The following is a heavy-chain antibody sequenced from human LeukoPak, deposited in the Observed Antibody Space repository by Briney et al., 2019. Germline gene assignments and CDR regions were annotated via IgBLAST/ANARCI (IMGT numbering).Heavy chain of an antibody. Sequence: GGSLRLSCAVSGFTFSDYEMNWVRQAPGKGLEWVSYISSSGRKIYYADSVKGRFTISRDNAKNSLYLQMNSLRADDTAVYYCARGPRDPTEYCSRGACAPTYEVWGQGALVTVSS. CDR3: ARGPRDPTEYCSRGACAPTYEV. CDR2: ISSSGRKI. J-gene: IGHJ4*02. V-gene: IGHV3-48*03. D-gene: IGHD2-15*01. CDR1: GFTFSDYE.